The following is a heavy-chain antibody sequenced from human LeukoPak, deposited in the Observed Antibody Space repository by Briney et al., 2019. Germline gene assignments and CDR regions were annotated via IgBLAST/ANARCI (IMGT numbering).Heavy chain of an antibody. CDR1: GFTFSSYG. V-gene: IGHV3-33*01. CDR3: ARASDHDSSGYFSDY. Sequence: QPGRSLRLSCAASGFTFSSYGMHWVRQAPGKGLEWVAVIWYDGSNKYYADSVKGRFTISRDNSKNTLYLQMNSLGAEDTAVYYCARASDHDSSGYFSDYWGQGTLVTVSS. D-gene: IGHD3-22*01. J-gene: IGHJ4*02. CDR2: IWYDGSNK.